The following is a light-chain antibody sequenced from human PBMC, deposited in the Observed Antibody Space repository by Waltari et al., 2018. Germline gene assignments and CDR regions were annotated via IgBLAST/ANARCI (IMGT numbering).Light chain of an antibody. CDR3: NSRDTRGNHFVV. CDR2: DKD. Sequence: SSELTQDPAVSVALGQTVRITCQGDHLRTYYVSWYQQKPGQAPILVIYDKDNRPSGIPDRFSGSSSGDIASLTITGAQAEDEADYYCNSRDTRGNHFVVFGGGTKLTVL. CDR1: HLRTYY. V-gene: IGLV3-19*01. J-gene: IGLJ2*01.